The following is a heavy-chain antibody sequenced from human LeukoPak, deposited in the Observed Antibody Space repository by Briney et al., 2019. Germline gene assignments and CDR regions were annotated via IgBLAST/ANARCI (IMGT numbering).Heavy chain of an antibody. D-gene: IGHD6-19*01. CDR3: ARGNSSGWSFYYYYMDV. CDR2: MNPNSGNT. Sequence: ASVKVSCKASGYTFTSYDINWVRQATGQGLEWMGWMNPNSGNTGYAQKFQGRVTMTRNTSISTAYMELSSLRSEDTAVYYCARGNSSGWSFYYYYMDVWGKGTTVTVSS. CDR1: GYTFTSYD. J-gene: IGHJ6*03. V-gene: IGHV1-8*01.